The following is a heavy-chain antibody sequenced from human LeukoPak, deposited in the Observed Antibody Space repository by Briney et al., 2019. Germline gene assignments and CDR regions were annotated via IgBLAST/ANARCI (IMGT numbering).Heavy chain of an antibody. Sequence: GRSLRLSCAASGFTFSSYAMHWVRQAPGKGLEWVAVISYDGSNKYYADSVKGRFTISRDNSKNTLYLQMNSLRAEDTAVYYCARDGPTYDSSGSNTLFDYWGQGTLVTVSS. CDR1: GFTFSSYA. V-gene: IGHV3-30-3*01. CDR3: ARDGPTYDSSGSNTLFDY. D-gene: IGHD3-22*01. CDR2: ISYDGSNK. J-gene: IGHJ4*02.